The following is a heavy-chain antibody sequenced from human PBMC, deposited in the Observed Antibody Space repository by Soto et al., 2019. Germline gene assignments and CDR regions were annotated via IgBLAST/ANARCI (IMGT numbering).Heavy chain of an antibody. V-gene: IGHV4-30-4*01. D-gene: IGHD2-2*01. CDR1: GGSVSSSDSH. J-gene: IGHJ4*02. CDR2: TSYSGTT. CDR3: VRVVTGTSCYDF. Sequence: QVQLQESGPGVVKPSQTLSLTCTVSGGSVSSSDSHWGWIRQPPGRGLEWIGYTSYSGTTSYNLSLKSRLTMSLDTSKNQFSLKLNSVTAADTAVYYCVRVVTGTSCYDFWGQGTLVTVSS.